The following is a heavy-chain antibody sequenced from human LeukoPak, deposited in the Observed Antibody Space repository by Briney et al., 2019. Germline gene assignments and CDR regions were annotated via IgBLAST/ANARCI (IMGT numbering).Heavy chain of an antibody. CDR1: GGSFSGYY. V-gene: IGHV4-34*01. Sequence: SETLSLTCAVSGGSFSGYYWTWIRQPPGKGLEWIGEINHSGRTNYNPSLKSRVTISVDTSKNQFSLKLSSVTAADTAVYYCARESAAGSTFDYWGQGTLVTVSS. CDR2: INHSGRT. J-gene: IGHJ4*02. D-gene: IGHD6-13*01. CDR3: ARESAAGSTFDY.